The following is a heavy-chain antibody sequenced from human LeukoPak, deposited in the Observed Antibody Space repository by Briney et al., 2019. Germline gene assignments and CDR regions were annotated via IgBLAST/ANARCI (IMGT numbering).Heavy chain of an antibody. J-gene: IGHJ4*02. CDR2: ISSSGSTI. CDR1: GFTFSSYE. CDR3: ARTVRGAIREFDY. Sequence: GGSLRLSCAASGFTFSSYEMNWVREAPGKGLEWVSYISSSGSTIYYGDSVKGRFTISRDNAKNSLYLQMNSLRAEDTAVYYCARTVRGAIREFDYWGQGTLVTVSS. D-gene: IGHD3-10*01. V-gene: IGHV3-48*03.